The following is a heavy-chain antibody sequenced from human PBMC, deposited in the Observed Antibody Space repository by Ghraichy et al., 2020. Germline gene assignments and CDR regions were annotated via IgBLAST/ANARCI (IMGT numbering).Heavy chain of an antibody. CDR1: GGSISGHY. J-gene: IGHJ4*01. CDR2: IHSTGGT. CDR3: ARVDGDAAAVCDLDY. D-gene: IGHD5-18*01. Sequence: SETLSLTCTFSGGSISGHYWSLILQPIGKTLEWIGNIHSTGGTNYNFLYDSRVTISLDASKNQVSLRLRSVTAADTAVYYCARVDGDAAAVCDLDYWGHGTLVTVSS. V-gene: IGHV4-59*11.